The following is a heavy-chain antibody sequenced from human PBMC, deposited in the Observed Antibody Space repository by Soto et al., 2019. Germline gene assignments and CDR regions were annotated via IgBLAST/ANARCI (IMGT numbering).Heavy chain of an antibody. CDR2: IWFDGSDK. J-gene: IGHJ5*02. CDR1: GFTFNSYG. Sequence: QEQLVESGGGVVQPGTSLRLSCVASGFTFNSYGMHWVRQAPGKGLEWVAAIWFDGSDKYYADSVKGRFTISRDNCKTTLYLQMKRRRAEDTGVYYCARLVGAAAGRFDPWGQGTLVIVSS. D-gene: IGHD6-13*01. V-gene: IGHV3-33*01. CDR3: ARLVGAAAGRFDP.